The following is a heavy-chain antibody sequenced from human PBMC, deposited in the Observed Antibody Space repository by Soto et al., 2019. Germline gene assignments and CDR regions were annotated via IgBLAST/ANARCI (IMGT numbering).Heavy chain of an antibody. D-gene: IGHD2-2*02. CDR2: ISGSGGSTYYAHTST. J-gene: IGHJ4*02. Sequence: GGSLRLSCAASGFTFSSYAMNWLRQAPGKGLEWVSTISGSGGSTYYAHTSTYYADSVKGRFTISRDNSKNTLYPQMNSLRAEDTAVYYCAKVGGTSHPPIPVDYWGQGTLVTVS. CDR1: GFTFSSYA. V-gene: IGHV3-23*01. CDR3: AKVGGTSHPPIPVDY.